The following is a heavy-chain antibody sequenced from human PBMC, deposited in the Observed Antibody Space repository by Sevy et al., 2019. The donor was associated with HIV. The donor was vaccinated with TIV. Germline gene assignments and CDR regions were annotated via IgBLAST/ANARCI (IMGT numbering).Heavy chain of an antibody. V-gene: IGHV3-33*01. Sequence: GGSLRLSCAASGFAFSDHGMHWVRQPPGKGLEWVAVIGYDRKNQHFADSVKGRFTISRDNSKNTVYLQLRSLRAEDTASYYCARDPRVFGDYLLTHFDYWGQGVLVTVSS. D-gene: IGHD4-17*01. CDR1: GFAFSDHG. CDR3: ARDPRVFGDYLLTHFDY. J-gene: IGHJ4*02. CDR2: IGYDRKNQ.